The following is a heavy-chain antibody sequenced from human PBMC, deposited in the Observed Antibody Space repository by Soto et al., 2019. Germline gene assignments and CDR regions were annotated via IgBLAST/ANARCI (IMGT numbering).Heavy chain of an antibody. CDR1: GGTFDNSA. V-gene: IGHV1-69*05. J-gene: IGHJ6*02. CDR2: IIPIFPTP. Sequence: QVQLVQSGAEVKKPGSSVTVSCKASGGTFDNSAISWVRQAPGQGLEWMGGIIPIFPTPDYSQKFQGRVSXTXDXXTSTAYVELTSLRSDDTAGYYRARDKGRRQVGRNYDYAMDDWGQANPGHGLL. D-gene: IGHD2-2*01. CDR3: ARDKGRRQVGRNYDYAMDD.